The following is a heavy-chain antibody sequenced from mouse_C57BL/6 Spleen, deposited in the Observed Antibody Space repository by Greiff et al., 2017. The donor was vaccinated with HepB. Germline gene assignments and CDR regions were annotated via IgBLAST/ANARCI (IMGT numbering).Heavy chain of an antibody. Sequence: QVQLQQSGPELVKPGASVKISCTASGYAFSSSWMNWVKQRPGKGLEWIGRIYPGDGDTNYNGKFKGKATLTADKSSSTAYMQLSSLTSEDSAVYFCARWPTYYYGGAYWGQGTLVTVSA. V-gene: IGHV1-82*01. J-gene: IGHJ3*01. CDR3: ARWPTYYYGGAY. CDR1: GYAFSSSW. D-gene: IGHD1-1*01. CDR2: IYPGDGDT.